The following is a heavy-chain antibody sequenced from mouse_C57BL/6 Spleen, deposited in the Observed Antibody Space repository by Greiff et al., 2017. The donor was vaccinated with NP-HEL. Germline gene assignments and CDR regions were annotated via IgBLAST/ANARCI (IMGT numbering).Heavy chain of an antibody. D-gene: IGHD4-1*02. CDR2: ISDGGSYT. V-gene: IGHV5-4*03. CDR3: ARATGREAWFAY. J-gene: IGHJ3*01. Sequence: DVKLMESGGGLVKPGGSLKLSCAASGFTFSSYAMSWVRQTPEKRLEWVATISDGGSYTYYPDNVKGRFTISRDNAKNNLYLQMSHLKSEDTAMYYCARATGREAWFAYWGQGTLVTVSA. CDR1: GFTFSSYA.